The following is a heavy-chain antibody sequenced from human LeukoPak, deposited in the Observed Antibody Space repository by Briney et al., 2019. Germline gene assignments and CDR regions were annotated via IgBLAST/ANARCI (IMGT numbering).Heavy chain of an antibody. CDR1: GFTFYTYA. V-gene: IGHV3-23*01. Sequence: LPGGSLRLSCAASGFTFYTYAMTWVRQAPGKGLEWVSSISGSGDNTYYADSVKGRFTVSRDNSKHTLYLQMNSLRAEDTAVYYCAKTPGDCTGGTCYSFDYWGQGSLVTVSS. J-gene: IGHJ4*02. CDR3: AKTPGDCTGGTCYSFDY. CDR2: ISGSGDNT. D-gene: IGHD2-15*01.